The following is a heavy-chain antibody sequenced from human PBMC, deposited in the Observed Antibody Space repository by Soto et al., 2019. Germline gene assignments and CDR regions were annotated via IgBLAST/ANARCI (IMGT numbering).Heavy chain of an antibody. CDR3: ASSLIAVAGTGRRAAYYFDS. CDR1: GFTFSDYT. V-gene: IGHV3-21*01. D-gene: IGHD6-19*01. Sequence: PGGSLRLSCAASGFTFSDYTMTWVRQAPGKGLEWVSSISSSATSIYYADSVKGRFTISRDNAKNSLYLQMNSLRAEDTAVYYCASSLIAVAGTGRRAAYYFDSWGQGTLVTVS. CDR2: ISSSATSI. J-gene: IGHJ4*02.